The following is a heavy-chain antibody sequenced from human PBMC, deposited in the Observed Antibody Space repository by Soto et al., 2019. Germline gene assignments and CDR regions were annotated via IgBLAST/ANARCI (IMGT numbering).Heavy chain of an antibody. J-gene: IGHJ5*02. CDR1: GGSISSSSYF. CDR3: ARHPSDFWFDP. CDR2: IYYSGST. Sequence: QLQLQESGPGLVKPSETLSLTCSVSGGSISSSSYFWGWIRQPPGKGLEWIGSIYYSGSTYYNPSLKSRVTVSVDTAKNPFSLKLSSVTAADTAVYYCARHPSDFWFDPWGREPWSPSPQ. V-gene: IGHV4-39*01. D-gene: IGHD2-21*02.